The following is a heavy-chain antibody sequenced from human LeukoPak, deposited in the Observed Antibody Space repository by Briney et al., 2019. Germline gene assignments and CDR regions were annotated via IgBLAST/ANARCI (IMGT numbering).Heavy chain of an antibody. V-gene: IGHV3-15*01. CDR1: GFTFTTAW. J-gene: IGHJ3*02. CDR3: TTDSPGYCSSTSCYFYAFDI. D-gene: IGHD2-2*01. Sequence: GGSLRLSCAASGFTFTTAWMSWVRQAPGKGLEWVGRIKSKTDGGTTDYAAPVKGRFTISRDDSKNTLYLQMNSLKTEDTAVYYCTTDSPGYCSSTSCYFYAFDIWGQGTMVTVSS. CDR2: IKSKTDGGTT.